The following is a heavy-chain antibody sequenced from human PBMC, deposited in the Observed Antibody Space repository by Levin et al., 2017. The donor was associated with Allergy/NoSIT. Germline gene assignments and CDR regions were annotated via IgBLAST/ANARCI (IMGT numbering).Heavy chain of an antibody. CDR2: ISGYNGKT. CDR1: GYTFSSYG. Sequence: ASVKVSCKASGYTFSSYGISWVRRAPGQGLEWMGWISGYNGKTNYAQKFQGRVTMTTDTSTGTAYMDLRSLRSDDTAVYFCARYSYDSSGYSPYYYDGLDVWGQGTSVTVSS. V-gene: IGHV1-18*01. D-gene: IGHD3-22*01. J-gene: IGHJ6*02. CDR3: ARYSYDSSGYSPYYYDGLDV.